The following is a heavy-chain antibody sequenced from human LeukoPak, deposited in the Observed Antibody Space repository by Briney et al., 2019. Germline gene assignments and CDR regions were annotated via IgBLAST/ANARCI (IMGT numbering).Heavy chain of an antibody. V-gene: IGHV4-59*01. CDR1: GGSISSYY. J-gene: IGHJ4*02. CDR3: ARADGGYEFDY. D-gene: IGHD5-12*01. Sequence: SETLSLTCTVSGGSISSYYWSWIRQPPGKGLEWIGYIYYSGSTNYNPSLKSRVTISVDMSKNQFSLKLSSVTAADTAVYYCARADGGYEFDYWGQGTLVTVSS. CDR2: IYYSGST.